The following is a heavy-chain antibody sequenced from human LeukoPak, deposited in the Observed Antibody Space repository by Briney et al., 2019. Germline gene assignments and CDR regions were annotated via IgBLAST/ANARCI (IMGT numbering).Heavy chain of an antibody. CDR1: GFTFSSSA. Sequence: GGSLRLSCTASGFTFSSSAITWVRQAPGKGLEWVSGISGSGYVTYYADFVKGRFTISRDNSKNTMYLEMNSLRAEDTAVCYCAKMNGYMDVWGKGTTVTVSS. V-gene: IGHV3-23*01. CDR3: AKMNGYMDV. J-gene: IGHJ6*03. D-gene: IGHD1-1*01. CDR2: ISGSGYVT.